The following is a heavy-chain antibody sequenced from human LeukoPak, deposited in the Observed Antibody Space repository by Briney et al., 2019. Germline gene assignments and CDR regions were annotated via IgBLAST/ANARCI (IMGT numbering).Heavy chain of an antibody. Sequence: GGSLRLSCAASGFTFNSYAMTWVRQAPGKGLEWVSAISVSGGTTDYADSVKGRFTISRDNSKNTLYLQMNSLRAEDTAIYFCAKGVNGYSSSWYDYWGQGTLVTVSS. D-gene: IGHD6-13*01. CDR1: GFTFNSYA. J-gene: IGHJ4*02. V-gene: IGHV3-23*01. CDR3: AKGVNGYSSSWYDY. CDR2: ISVSGGTT.